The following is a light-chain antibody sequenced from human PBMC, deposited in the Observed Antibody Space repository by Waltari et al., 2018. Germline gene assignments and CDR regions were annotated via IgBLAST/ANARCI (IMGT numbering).Light chain of an antibody. CDR2: GSS. J-gene: IGKJ1*01. CDR3: QQYNSAWA. V-gene: IGKV1-5*03. CDR1: RSISSL. Sequence: DIQMTQSPYTLSASVGHTVTITFRDSRSISSLLAWHQQKPGKAPKVLIYGSSTLESGVPSRFSGSGSGTEFTLTISSLQPDDFATYYCQQYNSAWAFGQGTKVEVK.